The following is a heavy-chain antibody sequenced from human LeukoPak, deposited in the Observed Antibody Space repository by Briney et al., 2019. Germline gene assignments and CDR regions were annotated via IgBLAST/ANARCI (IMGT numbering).Heavy chain of an antibody. CDR2: INPNSGGT. D-gene: IGHD2-21*02. V-gene: IGHV1-2*02. Sequence: ASVKVYCKASGYTFTGYYMHWVRQAPGQGLEWMGWINPNSGGTNYAQKFQGRVTMTRDTSISTAYMELSRLRSDDTAVYYCARADRPYCGGDCYSVYFDYWGQGTLVTVSS. CDR3: ARADRPYCGGDCYSVYFDY. J-gene: IGHJ4*02. CDR1: GYTFTGYY.